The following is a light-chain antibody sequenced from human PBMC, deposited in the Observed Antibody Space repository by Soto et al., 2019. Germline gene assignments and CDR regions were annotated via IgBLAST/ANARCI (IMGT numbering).Light chain of an antibody. CDR2: GAS. CDR3: QQYDNWPLT. CDR1: QSVSSN. V-gene: IGKV3-15*01. Sequence: EIVLTQSPGTLSLSPGERATLSCGASQSVSSNYLAWYQQRPGQAPRLLIYGASTRATGIPVRVSGGGSETEFTLTISSLQSEDFAVYYCQQYDNWPLTFGGGTKVDVK. J-gene: IGKJ4*01.